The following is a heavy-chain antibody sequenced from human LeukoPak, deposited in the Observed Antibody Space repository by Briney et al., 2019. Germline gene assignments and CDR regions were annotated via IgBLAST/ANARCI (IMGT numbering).Heavy chain of an antibody. CDR1: GFTFSRYW. Sequence: PGGSLRLSCAASGFTFSRYWMSWVRQAPGKGLEWVANIQQDGSQKYYVDSVKGRFTISRDNAKNSLYLQMNSLRAEDTAVYYCASDIVIVPAAIPIWGQGTLVTVSS. CDR3: ASDIVIVPAAIPI. D-gene: IGHD2-2*01. CDR2: IQQDGSQK. J-gene: IGHJ4*02. V-gene: IGHV3-7*01.